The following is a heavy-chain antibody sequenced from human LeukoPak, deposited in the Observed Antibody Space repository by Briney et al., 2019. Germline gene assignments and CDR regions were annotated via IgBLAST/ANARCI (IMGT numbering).Heavy chain of an antibody. CDR3: AREGAAGTVNY. J-gene: IGHJ4*02. V-gene: IGHV3-13*01. CDR2: IGTAGDT. D-gene: IGHD6-13*01. Sequence: GGSLRLSCAASGFTFSSYDMHWVRQATGKGLEWVSAIGTAGDTYYPGSVKGRFTISRDNSKNTLYLQMNSLRAEDTAVYYCAREGAAGTVNYWGQGTLVTVSS. CDR1: GFTFSSYD.